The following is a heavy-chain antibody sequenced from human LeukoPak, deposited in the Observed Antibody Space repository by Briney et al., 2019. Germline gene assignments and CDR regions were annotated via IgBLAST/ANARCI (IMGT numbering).Heavy chain of an antibody. V-gene: IGHV3-48*04. CDR3: ARGSMIQDAFDI. CDR2: ISSSGSTI. D-gene: IGHD5-18*01. J-gene: IGHJ3*02. Sequence: PGGSLRLSCAASGFTFSSYSMNWVRQAPGKGLEWVSYISSSGSTIYYADSVKGRFTISRDNAKNSLYLQMNSLRAEDTAVYYCARGSMIQDAFDIWGQGTMVTVSS. CDR1: GFTFSSYS.